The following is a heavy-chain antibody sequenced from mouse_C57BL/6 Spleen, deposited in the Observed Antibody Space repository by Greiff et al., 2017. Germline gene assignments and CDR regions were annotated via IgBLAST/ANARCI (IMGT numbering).Heavy chain of an antibody. CDR3: ARERGLTGTEGYFDV. J-gene: IGHJ1*03. D-gene: IGHD4-1*01. CDR1: GYAFSSYW. V-gene: IGHV1-80*01. Sequence: QVQLQQSGAELVKPGASVKISCKASGYAFSSYWMNWVKQRPGKGLEWIGQIYPGDGDTNYNGKFKGKATLTADKSSSTAYMQLSSLTSEDSAVYFCARERGLTGTEGYFDVWGTGTTVTVSS. CDR2: IYPGDGDT.